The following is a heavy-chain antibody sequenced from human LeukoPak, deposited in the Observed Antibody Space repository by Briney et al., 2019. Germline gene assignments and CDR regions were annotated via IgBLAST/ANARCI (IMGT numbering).Heavy chain of an antibody. CDR1: GGPIRIGDKS. CDR2: IYYSGST. D-gene: IGHD2-21*02. Sequence: SQTLSLTCNVSGGPIRIGDKSWSWIPQPPGKGLEWIGYIYYSGSTYYNPSLKSRLTISVDTSENQFSLHLTSVTAADTAVYFCARVTRWAGLDFWGQGTLVTVSS. CDR3: ARVTRWAGLDF. V-gene: IGHV4-30-4*01. J-gene: IGHJ4*02.